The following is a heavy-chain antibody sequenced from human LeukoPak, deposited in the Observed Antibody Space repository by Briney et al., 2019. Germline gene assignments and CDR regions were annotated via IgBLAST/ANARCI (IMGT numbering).Heavy chain of an antibody. CDR2: IYHSGST. J-gene: IGHJ5*02. CDR3: ARGLLSGGNWFDP. V-gene: IGHV4-38-2*02. D-gene: IGHD3-3*01. Sequence: NPSETLSLTCTVSGYSISSGYYWGWIRQPPGKGLEWIGSIYHSGSTYYNPSLNSRVTISVDTSKNQASLKMSSVTAADTAVYYCARGLLSGGNWFDPWGQGILVTVSS. CDR1: GYSISSGYY.